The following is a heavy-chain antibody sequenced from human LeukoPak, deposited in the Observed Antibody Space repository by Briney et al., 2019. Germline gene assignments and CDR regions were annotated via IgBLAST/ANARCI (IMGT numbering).Heavy chain of an antibody. D-gene: IGHD5-24*01. J-gene: IGHJ4*02. V-gene: IGHV3-23*01. Sequence: GGSLRLSCAASGFTFSSYAMGWVRQAPGKGLEWVSAISGSGGSTYYADSVKGRFTISRDNSKNTLYLQMNSLRAEDTAVYYCARDTSRDGYNLDYWGQGTLVTVSS. CDR2: ISGSGGST. CDR3: ARDTSRDGYNLDY. CDR1: GFTFSSYA.